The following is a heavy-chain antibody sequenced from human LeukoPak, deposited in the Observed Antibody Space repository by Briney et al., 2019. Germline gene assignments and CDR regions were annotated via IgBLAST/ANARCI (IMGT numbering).Heavy chain of an antibody. CDR2: IYTNQST. D-gene: IGHD3-3*01. CDR3: ARDLTIFPYNWFDP. Sequence: SETLSLTCTVSGRSMSSGSSFGRWIRQPAGRVLEWFARIYTNQSTIYNPALKSRVTISIDTSNNQSSLNLSSVTAADTAVYYCARDLTIFPYNWFDPWGQGALVTVSS. V-gene: IGHV4-61*02. J-gene: IGHJ5*02. CDR1: GRSMSSGSSF.